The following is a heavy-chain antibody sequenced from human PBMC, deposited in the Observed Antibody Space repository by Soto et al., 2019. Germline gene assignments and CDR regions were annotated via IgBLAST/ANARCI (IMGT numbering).Heavy chain of an antibody. Sequence: QVQLVQSGAEVKRPGSSVKVSCKASGGTFSSFAISWVRQAPGQGLEWMGGVIPLFQTTNYAQRFQGRVTITADESTSTAYMELSSLRSEDTAVYYCARVDSTYYDSSGYYGFDPWGQGTLVTVSS. CDR3: ARVDSTYYDSSGYYGFDP. CDR1: GGTFSSFA. CDR2: VIPLFQTT. V-gene: IGHV1-69*01. D-gene: IGHD3-22*01. J-gene: IGHJ5*02.